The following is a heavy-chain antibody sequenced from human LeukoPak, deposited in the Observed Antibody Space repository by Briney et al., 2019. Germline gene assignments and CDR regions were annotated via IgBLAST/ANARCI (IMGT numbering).Heavy chain of an antibody. CDR2: IYHSGST. Sequence: SETLSLTCTVSGSSITSGYYWGWIRQPPGKGLEWIGSIYHSGSTYYNPSLKSRVTISVDTSKNQFSLKLSSVTAADTAVYYCASTAVSLGDYFDYWGQGTLVTVSP. CDR3: ASTAVSLGDYFDY. CDR1: GSSITSGYY. D-gene: IGHD5/OR15-5a*01. J-gene: IGHJ4*02. V-gene: IGHV4-38-2*02.